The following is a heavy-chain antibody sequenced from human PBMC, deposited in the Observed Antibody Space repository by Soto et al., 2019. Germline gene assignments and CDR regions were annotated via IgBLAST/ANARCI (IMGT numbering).Heavy chain of an antibody. V-gene: IGHV4-30-4*01. J-gene: IGHJ5*01. CDR2: IYKSATT. D-gene: IGHD2-15*01. CDR3: ARGRYCLTGRCFPNWFDS. CDR1: CDSISSVDYF. Sequence: SETLSLTCSVSCDSISSVDYFWAWIRQPPGQALEYIGYIYKSATTYYNPSFESRVAISLDTSKSQFSLNVTSVTAADTAVYFCARGRYCLTGRCFPNWFDSWGQGTLVTVSS.